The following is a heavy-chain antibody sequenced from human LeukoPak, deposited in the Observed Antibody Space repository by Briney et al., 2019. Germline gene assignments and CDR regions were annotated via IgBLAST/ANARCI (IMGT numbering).Heavy chain of an antibody. V-gene: IGHV4-39*02. Sequence: SETLSLTCTVSGASISSGTYYWGWIRQPPGKGLEWIGSINYRGSTYYSPSLKSRVTISVDTSKNQFSLKLSSVTAADTAVYYCARDLAGDGYNDYWGQGTLVTVSS. CDR2: INYRGST. D-gene: IGHD5-24*01. CDR1: GASISSGTYY. J-gene: IGHJ4*02. CDR3: ARDLAGDGYNDY.